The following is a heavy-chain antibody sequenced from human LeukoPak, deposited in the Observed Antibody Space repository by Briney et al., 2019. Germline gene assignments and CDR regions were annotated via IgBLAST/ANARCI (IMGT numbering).Heavy chain of an antibody. D-gene: IGHD3-22*01. V-gene: IGHV4-61*02. CDR2: IYGRGVS. Sequence: SETLSLTCTVSGDSICSCSDYWSWIPRPAGKGRDWIWRIYGRGVSNYNPALKSQLTIPIDKPNNQSALKMNSVTGQDRAVYSCASWPFYYGKSGYDSWGQGTLVTVSS. J-gene: IGHJ4*02. CDR1: GDSICSCSDY. CDR3: ASWPFYYGKSGYDS.